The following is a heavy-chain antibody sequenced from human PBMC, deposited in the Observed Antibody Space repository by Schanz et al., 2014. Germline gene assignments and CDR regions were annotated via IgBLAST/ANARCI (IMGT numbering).Heavy chain of an antibody. CDR2: ISVYTGNT. Sequence: QVQLVQSGAEVKKPGASVRVSCKASGYTFTTYAMSWVRQAPGQGLEWVGWISVYTGNTKYGQKLQGRVTMTTDTSTSTAYMELRSLRSDDTAVYYCARYAADFYYILTEEDYWGQGTLVTVSS. J-gene: IGHJ4*02. CDR3: ARYAADFYYILTEEDY. CDR1: GYTFTTYA. D-gene: IGHD3-9*01. V-gene: IGHV1-18*01.